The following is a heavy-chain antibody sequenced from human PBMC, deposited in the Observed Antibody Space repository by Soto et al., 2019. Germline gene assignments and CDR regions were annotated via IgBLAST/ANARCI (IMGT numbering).Heavy chain of an antibody. CDR2: ISGSGGST. CDR1: GFTFSSYA. J-gene: IGHJ2*01. V-gene: IGHV3-23*01. Sequence: GGSLRLSCAASGFTFSSYAMSWVRQAPGKGLEWVSAISGSGGSTYYADSVKGRFTISRDNSKNTLYLQMNSLRAEDTAVYYCAKEVYCTNGVCWYFDLWGRGTLVTVSS. CDR3: AKEVYCTNGVCWYFDL. D-gene: IGHD2-8*01.